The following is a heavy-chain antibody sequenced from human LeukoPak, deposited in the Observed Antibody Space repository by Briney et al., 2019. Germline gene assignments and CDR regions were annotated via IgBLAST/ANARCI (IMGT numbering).Heavy chain of an antibody. Sequence: PSETLSLTCAVYGGSFSGYYWSWIRQPPGKGLEWIGEINHSGSTNYNPSLKSRVTISVDTSKNQFSLKLSSVTAADTAVYYCARASAPTVTTSVFVWGFDPWGQGTLVTVSS. CDR1: GGSFSGYY. CDR3: ARASAPTVTTSVFVWGFDP. D-gene: IGHD4-17*01. J-gene: IGHJ5*02. V-gene: IGHV4-34*01. CDR2: INHSGST.